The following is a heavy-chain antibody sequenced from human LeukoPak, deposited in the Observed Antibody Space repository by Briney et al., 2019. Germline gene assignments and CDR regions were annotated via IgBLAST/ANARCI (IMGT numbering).Heavy chain of an antibody. CDR3: AKVSRSYSRNGYDFDI. CDR2: ISGSGAST. J-gene: IGHJ3*02. V-gene: IGHV3-23*01. Sequence: GGSLRLSCAASGFTFSRYNMSWVRQAPGKGLERVSTISGSGASTSSADSVKGRFTISRDNSKNTLYLQMNSLRAEDTAVYYCAKVSRSYSRNGYDFDIWGQGTMVTVSS. D-gene: IGHD3-22*01. CDR1: GFTFSRYN.